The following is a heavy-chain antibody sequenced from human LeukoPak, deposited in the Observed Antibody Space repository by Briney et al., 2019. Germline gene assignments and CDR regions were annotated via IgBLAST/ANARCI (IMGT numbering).Heavy chain of an antibody. CDR1: GFTFSSYS. D-gene: IGHD3-22*01. J-gene: IGHJ4*02. V-gene: IGHV3-48*01. CDR3: ARAGDFYYDSRGGG. Sequence: PGGSLRLSCAASGFTFSSYSMNWVRQAPGKGLEWVSYISSSSSTIYYADSVKGRFTISRDNAKNSLYLQMNSLRAEDTAVYYCARAGDFYYDSRGGGWGQGTLVTVSS. CDR2: ISSSSSTI.